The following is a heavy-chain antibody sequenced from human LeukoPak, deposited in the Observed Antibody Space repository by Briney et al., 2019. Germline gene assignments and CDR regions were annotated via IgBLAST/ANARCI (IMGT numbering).Heavy chain of an antibody. CDR2: INPNSGCT. CDR1: GYTFTGYY. CDR3: ARGLGEGYYDSSGYRRYLSTVDY. J-gene: IGHJ4*02. V-gene: IGHV1-2*02. Sequence: ASVKVSCKASGYTFTGYYMHWVRQAPGQGLEWMGWINPNSGCTNYAQKFQGRVTMTRDTSISTAYMELSRLRSDDTAVYYCARGLGEGYYDSSGYRRYLSTVDYWGQGTLVTVSS. D-gene: IGHD3-22*01.